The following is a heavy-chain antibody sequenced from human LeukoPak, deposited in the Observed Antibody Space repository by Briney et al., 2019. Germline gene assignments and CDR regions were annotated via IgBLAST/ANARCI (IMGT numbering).Heavy chain of an antibody. CDR1: GGSFSGYY. CDR3: ARGRRNYDFWSGHGRWFDP. V-gene: IGHV4-34*01. Sequence: SETLSLTCAVYGGSFSGYYWSWIRQPPGKGLEWIGEINHSGSTNYNPSLKSRVTISVDTFKNQFSLKLSSVTAADTAVYYCARGRRNYDFWSGHGRWFDPWGQGTLVTVSS. D-gene: IGHD3-3*01. J-gene: IGHJ5*02. CDR2: INHSGST.